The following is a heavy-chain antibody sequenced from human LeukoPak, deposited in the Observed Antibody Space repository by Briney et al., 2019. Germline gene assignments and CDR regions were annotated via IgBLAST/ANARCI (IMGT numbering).Heavy chain of an antibody. CDR3: AKTGTPWYYFDY. Sequence: GGSLRLSCAASGFTFSSYAMSWVRQAPGKGLEWVSAISGSGGSTYYADSVKGRFTISKDNSKNTLYLQMNSLRAEDTAVYYCAKTGTPWYYFDYWGQGTLVTVSS. V-gene: IGHV3-23*01. D-gene: IGHD6-13*01. CDR2: ISGSGGST. J-gene: IGHJ4*02. CDR1: GFTFSSYA.